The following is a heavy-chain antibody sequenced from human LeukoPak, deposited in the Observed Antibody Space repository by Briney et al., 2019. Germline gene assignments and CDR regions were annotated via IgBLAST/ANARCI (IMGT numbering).Heavy chain of an antibody. CDR1: GFTFSSYE. V-gene: IGHV3-21*01. Sequence: PGGSLRLSCATSGFTFSSYEMNWVRQAPGKGMECVSSLSSRSRYIYYADSLEGRFTISRDNAKNSLYLQMNSLRAEDTAVYYCARVLRCDNSGHDSFDIWGQGTMVTVSS. J-gene: IGHJ3*02. CDR3: ARVLRCDNSGHDSFDI. CDR2: LSSRSRYI. D-gene: IGHD3-22*01.